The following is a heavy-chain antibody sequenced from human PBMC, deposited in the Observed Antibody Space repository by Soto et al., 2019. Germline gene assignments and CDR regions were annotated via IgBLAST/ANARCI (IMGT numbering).Heavy chain of an antibody. CDR1: GFTFSSHW. J-gene: IGHJ5*01. Sequence: EVQLVESGGGLVQPGGSLRLSCAASGFTFSSHWMHWVRQAPGKGLVWVSRINADGSSTSYADPVRDRCTISRDNSKKMLYLQVNSLRADDKAVYYCAGSPGLSRISGTTLGACGQGTLVTVSS. V-gene: IGHV3-74*01. CDR2: INADGSST. D-gene: IGHD1-7*01. CDR3: AGSPGLSRISGTTLGA.